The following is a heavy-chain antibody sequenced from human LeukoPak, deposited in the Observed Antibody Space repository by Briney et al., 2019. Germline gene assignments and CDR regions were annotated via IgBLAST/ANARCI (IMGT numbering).Heavy chain of an antibody. CDR2: VIPIFGTA. CDR3: ATTSGYDSHFQH. V-gene: IGHV1-69*05. D-gene: IGHD5-12*01. Sequence: ASVKVACKASGGTFSSYAISWVRQAPGQGREWMGRVIPIFGTANYAQKFQGRVTTTTDESTSTAYMELSSLRSEDTAVYYCATTSGYDSHFQHWGQGTLVTVSS. J-gene: IGHJ1*01. CDR1: GGTFSSYA.